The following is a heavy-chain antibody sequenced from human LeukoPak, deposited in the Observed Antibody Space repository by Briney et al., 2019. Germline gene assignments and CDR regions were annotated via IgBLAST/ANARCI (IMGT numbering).Heavy chain of an antibody. Sequence: ASVKVSCKASGYIFSAYYMHWVRQAPGQGLEWMGWINPKTGEATYAEKFQGRVSMTRDTSINTAYLELSSLTSDDTAVYYCARPGNWWFDPGAREPWSPSPQ. D-gene: IGHD3-10*01. J-gene: IGHJ5*02. CDR2: INPKTGEA. V-gene: IGHV1-2*02. CDR1: GYIFSAYY. CDR3: ARPGNWWFDP.